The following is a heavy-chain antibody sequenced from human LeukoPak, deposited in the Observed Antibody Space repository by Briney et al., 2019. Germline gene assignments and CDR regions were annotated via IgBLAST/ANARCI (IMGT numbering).Heavy chain of an antibody. CDR3: AKEIYYDSSGYHYGFDY. CDR1: GFTFSSYS. D-gene: IGHD3-22*01. J-gene: IGHJ4*02. CDR2: ISSSSSI. V-gene: IGHV3-48*01. Sequence: GGSLRLSCAASGFTFSSYSMNWVRQAPGKGLEWVSYISSSSSIYYADSVKGRFTISRDNSKNTLYLQMNSLRAEDTAVYYCAKEIYYDSSGYHYGFDYWGQGTLVTVSS.